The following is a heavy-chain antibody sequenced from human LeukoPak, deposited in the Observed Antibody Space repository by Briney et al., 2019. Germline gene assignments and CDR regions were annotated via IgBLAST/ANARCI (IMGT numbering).Heavy chain of an antibody. D-gene: IGHD5-18*01. CDR1: GYTFTSYV. CDR2: ISGYNGNT. V-gene: IGHV1-18*01. CDR3: ARDLDVDTAMVPGHMDV. J-gene: IGHJ6*03. Sequence: GASVKVSCKASGYTFTSYVISWVRQAPGLGLEWMGWISGYNGNTKYAQKLQGRVTMTTDTSTSTAYMELRALRSDDTAVYFCARDLDVDTAMVPGHMDVWGKGTTVTVSS.